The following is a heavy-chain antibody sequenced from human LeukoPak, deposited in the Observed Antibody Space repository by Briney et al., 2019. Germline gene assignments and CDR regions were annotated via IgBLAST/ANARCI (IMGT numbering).Heavy chain of an antibody. D-gene: IGHD3-9*01. V-gene: IGHV4-59*01. CDR1: GGSISSYY. J-gene: IGHJ3*02. Sequence: SETLSLTCTVSGGSISSYYWSWIRQPPGKGLEWIGYIYYSGSTNYNPSLKSRVTISVDTSKNQFSLKLSSVTAADTAVYYCARVSDYDILTGYWGAFYIWGQGTMGTVSS. CDR2: IYYSGST. CDR3: ARVSDYDILTGYWGAFYI.